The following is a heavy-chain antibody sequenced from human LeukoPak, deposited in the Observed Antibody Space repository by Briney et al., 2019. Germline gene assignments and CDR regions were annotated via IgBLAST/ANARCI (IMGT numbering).Heavy chain of an antibody. CDR3: AKELGHTLPSDC. J-gene: IGHJ4*02. CDR2: MSGSGGYT. D-gene: IGHD2-2*02. Sequence: GGSLRLSCAASGFTFSSYAMSWVRQAPGKGLEWVSAMSGSGGYTYYADSVKGRFTISRDSSKNTLYLQMNSLGGEDTAVYYCAKELGHTLPSDCWGQGTLVTVSS. CDR1: GFTFSSYA. V-gene: IGHV3-23*01.